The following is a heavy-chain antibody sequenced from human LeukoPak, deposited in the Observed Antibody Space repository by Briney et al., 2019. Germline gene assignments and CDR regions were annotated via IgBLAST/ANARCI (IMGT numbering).Heavy chain of an antibody. CDR1: GHSISTSTYY. V-gene: IGHV4-39*01. Sequence: SETLSLTYSVSGHSISTSTYYWGWIRQPPGKALEWIGSVFHSVDTYYNPSLKSRITMSVDTSKNQFSLKLSAVTATDTAVYFCARHSKNLPPDWFDPWGPGTLVIVSS. CDR2: VFHSVDT. CDR3: ARHSKNLPPDWFDP. J-gene: IGHJ5*02.